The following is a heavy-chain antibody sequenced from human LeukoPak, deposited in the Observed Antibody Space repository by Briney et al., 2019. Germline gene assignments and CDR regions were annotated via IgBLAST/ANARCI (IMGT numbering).Heavy chain of an antibody. CDR1: GFTFSSYA. Sequence: GGSLRLSCAASGFTFSSYAMHWVRQAPGKGLEYVSAISSNGAYTYHANSVKGRFTISRDNSKNTVYLQMGGLRPEDMAVYYCAGSVGATPFDYWGQGTLVSVSS. CDR2: ISSNGAYT. V-gene: IGHV3-64*01. CDR3: AGSVGATPFDY. D-gene: IGHD1-26*01. J-gene: IGHJ4*02.